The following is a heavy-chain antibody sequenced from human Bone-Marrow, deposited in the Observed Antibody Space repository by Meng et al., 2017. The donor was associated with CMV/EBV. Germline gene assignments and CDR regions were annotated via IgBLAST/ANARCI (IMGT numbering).Heavy chain of an antibody. CDR2: INLNSGGT. CDR3: ARAPRFWSGYFYYFDY. Sequence: YTFIGYHMHWVRQAPGQGLEWMGRINLNSGGTNYAQKFQGRVTMTRDTSTTTVYMELRSLRSDDTAVYYCARAPRFWSGYFYYFDYWGQGTLVTVSS. CDR1: YTFIGYH. D-gene: IGHD3-3*01. J-gene: IGHJ4*02. V-gene: IGHV1-2*02.